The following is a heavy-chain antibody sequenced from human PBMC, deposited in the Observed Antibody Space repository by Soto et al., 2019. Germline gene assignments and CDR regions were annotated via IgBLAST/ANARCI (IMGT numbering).Heavy chain of an antibody. CDR1: GFTFSDYY. V-gene: IGHV3-11*01. J-gene: IGHJ5*02. CDR2: ISSSGSTI. CDR3: ARSANTYRSSTSCYTDWFDP. Sequence: GGSLRLSCAASGFTFSDYYMSWIRQAPGKGLEWVSYISSSGSTIYYADSVKGRFTISRDNAKNSLYLQMNSLRAEDTAMYYCARSANTYRSSTSCYTDWFDPWGQGTLVTVYS. D-gene: IGHD2-2*02.